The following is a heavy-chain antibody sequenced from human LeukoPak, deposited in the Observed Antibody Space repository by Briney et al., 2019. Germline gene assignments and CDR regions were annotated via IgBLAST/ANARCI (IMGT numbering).Heavy chain of an antibody. J-gene: IGHJ4*02. D-gene: IGHD6-13*01. CDR3: ATRPADSTWYGVFDF. V-gene: IGHV4-59*11. Sequence: SETLSLTCSVSGVSMRGHYWSWIRQPPGKGLEWIGYVDHSGTTNYNPSLGSRVTMSVDKSKNQFSLKLSSLTAADTALYYCATRPADSTWYGVFDFWSRGTLVTVSS. CDR1: GVSMRGHY. CDR2: VDHSGTT.